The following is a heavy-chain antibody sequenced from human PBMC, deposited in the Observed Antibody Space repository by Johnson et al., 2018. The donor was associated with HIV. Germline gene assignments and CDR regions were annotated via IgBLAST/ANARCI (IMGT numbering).Heavy chain of an antibody. CDR1: GFTFSNYG. CDR2: ISYDGSNK. CDR3: AKDMRGTDMDTFDL. D-gene: IGHD2-15*01. V-gene: IGHV3-30*18. J-gene: IGHJ3*01. Sequence: QVQLVESGGGVVQPGRSLRLSCAASGFTFSNYGMHWVRQAPGKGLEWVAVISYDGSNKYYADSVKGRFTISRDNSKNTLYLQMNSLRAEDTALYYCAKDMRGTDMDTFDLWGQGTMVTVSS.